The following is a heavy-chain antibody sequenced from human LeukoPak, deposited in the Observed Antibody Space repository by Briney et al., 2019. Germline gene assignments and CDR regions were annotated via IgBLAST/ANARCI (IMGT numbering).Heavy chain of an antibody. D-gene: IGHD6-13*01. J-gene: IGHJ4*02. CDR2: IWYDGSNK. V-gene: IGHV3-33*06. Sequence: GSLRLSCAASGLTFSSYRMDGVRQAPGKWVEGVADIWYDGSNKYYADSVKGRFTISRDNSKNTLYLQMNSLRAEDTAVYYCAKDFDSSSWYANNYFDYWGQGTLVTVSS. CDR1: GLTFSSYR. CDR3: AKDFDSSSWYANNYFDY.